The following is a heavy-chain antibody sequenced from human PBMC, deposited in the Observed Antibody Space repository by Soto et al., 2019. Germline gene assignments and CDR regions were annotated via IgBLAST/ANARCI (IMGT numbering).Heavy chain of an antibody. Sequence: PSETLSLICTVSGGSISSGGYYWSWIRQHPGKGLEWIGYIYYSGSTYYNPSLKSRVTISVDTSKNQFSLKLSSVTAADTAVYYCARGGYNWNYIWGDAFDIWGQGTMVTVSS. V-gene: IGHV4-31*03. D-gene: IGHD1-7*01. CDR2: IYYSGST. CDR1: GGSISSGGYY. J-gene: IGHJ3*02. CDR3: ARGGYNWNYIWGDAFDI.